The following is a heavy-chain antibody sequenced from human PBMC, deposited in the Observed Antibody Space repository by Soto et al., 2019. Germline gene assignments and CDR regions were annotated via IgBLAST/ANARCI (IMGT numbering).Heavy chain of an antibody. CDR1: GFNFATYS. Sequence: GGSLRLSCAASGFNFATYSMSWVRQAPGKGLEWVAGISDGVDRAYYGDSVKGRFTISRDTSKNMLYSHMNSLRAEDTAIYYCARYTAVADPYYFDYWGQGTLVTVSS. CDR3: ARYTAVADPYYFDY. V-gene: IGHV3-23*01. J-gene: IGHJ4*02. D-gene: IGHD6-19*01. CDR2: ISDGVDRA.